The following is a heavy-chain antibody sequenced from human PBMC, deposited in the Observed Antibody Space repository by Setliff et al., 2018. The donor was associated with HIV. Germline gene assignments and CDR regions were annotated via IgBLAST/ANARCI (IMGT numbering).Heavy chain of an antibody. V-gene: IGHV4-39*01. D-gene: IGHD2-21*02. CDR2: VSYTGRT. CDR1: GGSTTSSTYY. CDR3: VRHNPTVVTDGYDI. J-gene: IGHJ3*02. Sequence: SETLSLTCTVSGGSTTSSTYYWGWIRQPPGRGLEWIGSVSYTGRTYYNPSLKSRVTISIDTSINQFSLNLSSVTAADTAVYYCVRHNPTVVTDGYDIWGQGTKVTVSS.